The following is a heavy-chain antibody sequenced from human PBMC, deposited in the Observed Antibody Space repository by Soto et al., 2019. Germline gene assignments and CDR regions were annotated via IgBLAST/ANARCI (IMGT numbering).Heavy chain of an antibody. CDR3: ARLKGTYYDFWSGYYSPFDY. CDR2: ISAYNGNT. V-gene: IGHV1-18*01. J-gene: IGHJ4*02. Sequence: GASVKVSCKASGYTFTSYGISWVRQAPGQGLEWMGWISAYNGNTNYAQKLQGRVTMTTDTSTSTAHMELRSLRSDDTAVYYCARLKGTYYDFWSGYYSPFDYWGQGTLVTVSS. D-gene: IGHD3-3*01. CDR1: GYTFTSYG.